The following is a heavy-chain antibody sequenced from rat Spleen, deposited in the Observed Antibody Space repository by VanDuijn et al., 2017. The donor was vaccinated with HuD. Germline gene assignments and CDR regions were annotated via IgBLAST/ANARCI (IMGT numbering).Heavy chain of an antibody. Sequence: EVQLVESGGGSVQPGRSMKLSCAASGINFSNYYMAWVRQAPTKGLEWVASISHDGGNAYYRDSVKGRFTISRDNARGTLYLQMDCLRSEDTATYYCARVGTRISRFAYWGQGTLVTVSS. J-gene: IGHJ3*01. CDR1: GINFSNYY. V-gene: IGHV5-25*01. D-gene: IGHD1-4*01. CDR2: ISHDGGNA. CDR3: ARVGTRISRFAY.